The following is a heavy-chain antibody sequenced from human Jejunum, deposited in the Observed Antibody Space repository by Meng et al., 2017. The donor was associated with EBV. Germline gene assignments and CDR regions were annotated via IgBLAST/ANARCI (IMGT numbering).Heavy chain of an antibody. V-gene: IGHV3-21*02. J-gene: IGHJ4*02. CDR3: SFITTAGYYFDY. CDR2: ITSSSAYI. CDR1: GFTFSSYS. Sequence: EVQLVESGGXLVKPGGSLRVSCAASGFTFSSYSMDWVRQAPGKGLEWVSSITSSSAYIYYADSVKGRFTISRDNAKNSLYLQMNSLRAEDTAVYYCSFITTAGYYFDYWGQGTLVNVSS. D-gene: IGHD6-13*01.